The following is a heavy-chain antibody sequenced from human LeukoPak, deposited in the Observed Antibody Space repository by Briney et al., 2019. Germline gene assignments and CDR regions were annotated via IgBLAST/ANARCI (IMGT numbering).Heavy chain of an antibody. CDR3: ASEVTGFY. CDR1: GYTFIGYY. J-gene: IGHJ4*02. D-gene: IGHD3-9*01. V-gene: IGHV1-2*02. Sequence: GASVKVSRKASGYTFIGYYIHWVRQAPGQGLEWMGWINPNTGGTNYAQKFQGRVAMTRDTSISTAYMELNSLRSDDTAVYYCASEVTGFYWGQGTLVTVSS. CDR2: INPNTGGT.